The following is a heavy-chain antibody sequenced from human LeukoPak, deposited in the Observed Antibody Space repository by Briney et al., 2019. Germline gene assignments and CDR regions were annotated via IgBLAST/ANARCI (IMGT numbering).Heavy chain of an antibody. D-gene: IGHD5-24*01. CDR2: IKQDGSEK. CDR3: ARASDPWLQLT. V-gene: IGHV3-7*05. J-gene: IGHJ5*02. Sequence: GGSLRFSCAASGLTFSNYWMIWVRQAPGKGLEWVGNIKQDGSEKRYADSVRGRFSISRDNAQTSLYLQMNSLRAEDTAVYYCARASDPWLQLTWGQGTLVTVSS. CDR1: GLTFSNYW.